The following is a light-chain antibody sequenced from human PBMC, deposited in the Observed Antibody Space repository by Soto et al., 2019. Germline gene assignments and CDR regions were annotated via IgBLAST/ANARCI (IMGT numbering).Light chain of an antibody. Sequence: GDRVTITCRASQSISTWLAWYQQKPGKAPKLLIYDASSLQSGVPSRFSGSASGTEFTLTISSLQPDDFATYYCQHYNSYSEAFGQGTKVDI. CDR1: QSISTW. CDR2: DAS. J-gene: IGKJ1*01. V-gene: IGKV1-5*01. CDR3: QHYNSYSEA.